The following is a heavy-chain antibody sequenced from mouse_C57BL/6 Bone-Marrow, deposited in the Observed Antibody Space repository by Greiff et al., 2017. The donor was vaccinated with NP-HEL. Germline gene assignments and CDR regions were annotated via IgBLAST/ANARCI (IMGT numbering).Heavy chain of an antibody. J-gene: IGHJ2*01. CDR2: ISYSGST. D-gene: IGHD1-1*01. CDR3: ARYDGSSYRGYYFDY. V-gene: IGHV3-8*01. CDR1: GYSITSDY. Sequence: EVKLMESGPGLAKPSQTLSLTCSVTGYSITSDYWNWIRKFPGNKLEYMGYISYSGSTYYNPSLKSRISITRDISKNKYYLQLNSVTTEDTATYYCARYDGSSYRGYYFDYWGQGTTLTVSS.